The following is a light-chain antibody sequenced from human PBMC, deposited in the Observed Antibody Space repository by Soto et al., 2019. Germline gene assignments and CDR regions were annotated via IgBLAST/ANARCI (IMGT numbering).Light chain of an antibody. V-gene: IGKV3-20*01. CDR2: STS. CDR1: QSVGSSY. Sequence: ENVLTQSPGTLSLSPGERATLSGRASQSVGSSYLAWYQQKPGQAPRLLIYSTSSRATDIPDRFSGSGSGTDFTLTISRLEPEDFAVYYCQQYDSPIWTFGHGTKVEIK. CDR3: QQYDSPIWT. J-gene: IGKJ1*01.